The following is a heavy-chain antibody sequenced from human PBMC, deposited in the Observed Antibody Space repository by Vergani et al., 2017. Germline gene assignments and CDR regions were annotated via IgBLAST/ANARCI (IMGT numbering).Heavy chain of an antibody. CDR1: GGSISAGYYF. J-gene: IGHJ3*01. Sequence: QVQLQASGPGRVKPSQTLSLTCTMSGGSISAGYYFWSWIRQPAGKGLEWLGHISASGNARHSPSLKTRVSMSVDTSKNQFSLTVTSLTAADTAIYFCARRSGGYYSGGKVHPLRTAFDVWGHGTVVTVSS. CDR3: ARRSGGYYSGGKVHPLRTAFDV. V-gene: IGHV4-61*02. D-gene: IGHD2-15*01. CDR2: ISASGNA.